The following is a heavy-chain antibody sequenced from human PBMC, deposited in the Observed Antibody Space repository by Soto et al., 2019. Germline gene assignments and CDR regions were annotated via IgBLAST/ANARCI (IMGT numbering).Heavy chain of an antibody. V-gene: IGHV4-34*01. CDR2: INHSGST. CDR1: GGSFSGYY. Sequence: LSLTCAVYGGSFSGYYWSWIRQPPGKGLEWIGEINHSGSTNYNPSLKSRVTISVDTSKNQFSLKLSSVTAADTAVYYCARGPLYYDFWSGPRGNGMDVWGQGTTVTVSS. D-gene: IGHD3-3*01. CDR3: ARGPLYYDFWSGPRGNGMDV. J-gene: IGHJ6*02.